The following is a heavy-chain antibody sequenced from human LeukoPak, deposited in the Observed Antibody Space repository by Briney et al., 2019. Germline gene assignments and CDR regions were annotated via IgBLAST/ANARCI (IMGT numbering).Heavy chain of an antibody. CDR1: GGTFSSYA. Sequence: SVRVSCKASGGTFSSYAISWVRQAPGQGLEWMGGIIPIFGTANYAQKFQGRVTITTDESTSTAYMELSSLRSEDTAVYYCARDGDCSSTSCYTYDAFDIWGQGTMVTVSS. J-gene: IGHJ3*02. CDR2: IIPIFGTA. D-gene: IGHD2-2*02. CDR3: ARDGDCSSTSCYTYDAFDI. V-gene: IGHV1-69*05.